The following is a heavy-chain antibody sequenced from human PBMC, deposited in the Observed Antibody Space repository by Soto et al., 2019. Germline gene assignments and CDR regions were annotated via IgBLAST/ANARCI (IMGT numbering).Heavy chain of an antibody. V-gene: IGHV3-7*01. CDR2: IKQDGSEK. Sequence: GGSLRLSCAASGFTFSSYWMSWVRQAPGKGLEWVANIKQDGSEKYYVDSVKGRFTISRDNAKNSLYLQMNSLRAGDTAVYYCARVTLGYCTNGVCPMGYYYYYYYMDVWGKGTTVTVSS. D-gene: IGHD2-8*01. CDR3: ARVTLGYCTNGVCPMGYYYYYYYMDV. CDR1: GFTFSSYW. J-gene: IGHJ6*03.